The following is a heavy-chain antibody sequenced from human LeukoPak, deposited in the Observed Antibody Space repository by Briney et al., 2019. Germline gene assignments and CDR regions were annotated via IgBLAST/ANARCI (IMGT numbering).Heavy chain of an antibody. CDR2: VFYTGST. V-gene: IGHV4-59*01. CDR1: GGSISTYY. J-gene: IGHJ3*02. D-gene: IGHD3-10*01. Sequence: SETLSLTCTVSGGSISTYYWSWIRQPPGKGLEWIGYVFYTGSTNYNPSLKSRFTISVDTSKNQFSLKLSSVTAADTAVYYCARIPLVWSSPKGAFDIWGQGTMVTVSS. CDR3: ARIPLVWSSPKGAFDI.